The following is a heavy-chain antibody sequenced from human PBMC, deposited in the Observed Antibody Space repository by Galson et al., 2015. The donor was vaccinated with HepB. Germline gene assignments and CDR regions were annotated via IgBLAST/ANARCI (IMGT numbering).Heavy chain of an antibody. CDR1: GFTFSGFS. CDR3: ARGLTGDYVYDY. D-gene: IGHD4-17*01. CDR2: ISARSTYI. Sequence: SLRLSCAASGFTFSGFSMNWVRQAPGKGLEWVSYISARSTYIYYAQSVKGRFTISGDNATSSVFLEMNNLRVDDTAVYYCARGLTGDYVYDYWGQGTVVTVSS. J-gene: IGHJ4*02. V-gene: IGHV3-21*06.